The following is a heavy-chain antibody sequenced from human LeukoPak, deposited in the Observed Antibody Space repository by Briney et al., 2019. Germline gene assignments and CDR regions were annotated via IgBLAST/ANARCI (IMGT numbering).Heavy chain of an antibody. CDR2: INHPGST. CDR1: GGSLSGYY. J-gene: IGHJ4*02. CDR3: VRVPPYSKGRDY. Sequence: SETLSLTCAVYGGSLSGYYWSWIRQPPGKGLEWIGEINHPGSTNYSPSLKSRVTISVDTSKNQFSLKLSSVTAADTAVYYCVRVPPYSKGRDYWGQGTLVTVSS. V-gene: IGHV4-34*01. D-gene: IGHD4-11*01.